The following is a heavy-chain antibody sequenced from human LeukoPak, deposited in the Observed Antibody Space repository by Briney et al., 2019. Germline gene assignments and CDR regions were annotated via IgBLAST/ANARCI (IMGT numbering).Heavy chain of an antibody. CDR1: GYSFNSYW. Sequence: GESLKISCKGSGYSFNSYWIGWVRQLPGKGLEWMGIIYPGDSDTRYSPSFQGQVTISADKPISTAYLQWSSLKASDTAMYYCARSSVQHSTVTFEYWGLGTLVTVSS. D-gene: IGHD4-17*01. CDR3: ARSSVQHSTVTFEY. CDR2: IYPGDSDT. V-gene: IGHV5-51*04. J-gene: IGHJ4*02.